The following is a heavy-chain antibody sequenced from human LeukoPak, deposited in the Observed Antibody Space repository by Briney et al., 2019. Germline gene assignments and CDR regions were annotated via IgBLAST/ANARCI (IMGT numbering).Heavy chain of an antibody. CDR2: ISAYNGNT. J-gene: IGHJ4*02. CDR1: GYTFTSYA. D-gene: IGHD2-21*02. CDR3: ARDSIVVVTAINFDY. V-gene: IGHV1-18*01. Sequence: ASVKVSCKASGYTFTSYAMHWVRQAPGQGLEWMGWISAYNGNTNYAQKLQGRVTMTTDTSTSTAYMELRSLRSDDTAVYYCARDSIVVVTAINFDYWGQGTLVTVSS.